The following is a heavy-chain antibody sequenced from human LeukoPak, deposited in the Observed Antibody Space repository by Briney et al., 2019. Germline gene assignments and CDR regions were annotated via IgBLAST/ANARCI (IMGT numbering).Heavy chain of an antibody. V-gene: IGHV3-64D*09. CDR2: ISSNEGNT. J-gene: IGHJ4*02. D-gene: IGHD3-22*01. CDR1: GFTFSNYA. Sequence: GGSLRLSCSASGFTFSNYAMHWVRQAPGKGLEYVSGISSNEGNTYYADSVKGRFTISRDNSKNTLYLQMSSLRAEDSAVYYCKTPLIVVFIISPPWNYGGRGPLVPVS. CDR3: KTPLIVVFIISPPWNY.